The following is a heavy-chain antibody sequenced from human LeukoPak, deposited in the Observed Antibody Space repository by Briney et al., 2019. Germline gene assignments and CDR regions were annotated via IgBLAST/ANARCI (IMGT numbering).Heavy chain of an antibody. CDR2: VYYTGST. CDR3: ARGFASGWYSRYDP. V-gene: IGHV4-61*01. D-gene: IGHD6-19*01. J-gene: IGHJ5*02. CDR1: GDPVTRGSYY. Sequence: SETLSLTCSVSGDPVTRGSYYWSWIRQPPGKELEWIGYVYYTGSTNYNPSLKSRVTISVDTSKNEFSLKMTSVTAADTAVYYCARGFASGWYSRYDPWGQGTLDTVSS.